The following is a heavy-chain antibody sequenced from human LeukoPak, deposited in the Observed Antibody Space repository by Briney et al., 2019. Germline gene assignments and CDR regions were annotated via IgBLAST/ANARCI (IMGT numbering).Heavy chain of an antibody. CDR2: ISYGYYI. CDR1: GFTFSTFG. V-gene: IGHV3-21*01. D-gene: IGHD6-19*01. J-gene: IGHJ2*01. CDR3: ARLMFIAVGNWYFDI. Sequence: GGSLRLSCAASGFTFSTFGMIWVRQAPGKGLEWISPISYGYYIYYADAVKARFTISSDNARNTLYLQLISLRADDTAVYYCARLMFIAVGNWYFDIWGRGTLVTASS.